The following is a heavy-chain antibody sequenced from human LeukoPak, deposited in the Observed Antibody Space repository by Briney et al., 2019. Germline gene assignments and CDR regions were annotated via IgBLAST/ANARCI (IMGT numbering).Heavy chain of an antibody. CDR2: IYYSGST. J-gene: IGHJ4*02. Sequence: SETLSLTCTVSGGSISSSTYYWGWIRQPPGKGLEWIVRIYYSGSTYYNPSLKSRVAISVDTSKNQCFLKLNSVTAADTAVYYCASPLAVGASDYWGQGTLVTVSS. CDR3: ASPLAVGASDY. D-gene: IGHD1-26*01. CDR1: GGSISSSTYY. V-gene: IGHV4-39*01.